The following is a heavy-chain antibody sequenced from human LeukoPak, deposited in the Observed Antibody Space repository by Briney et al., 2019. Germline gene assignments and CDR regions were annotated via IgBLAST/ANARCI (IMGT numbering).Heavy chain of an antibody. CDR2: IYTSGST. Sequence: PSETLSLTCTVSGGSISSYYWSWIRQPAGKGLEWIGRIYTSGSTNYNPSLKSRVTMSVDTSKNQFSLKVTSVTVADTAVYYCATNMITFGGVIALTDYWGQGTLVTVSS. V-gene: IGHV4-4*07. D-gene: IGHD3-16*02. J-gene: IGHJ4*02. CDR1: GGSISSYY. CDR3: ATNMITFGGVIALTDY.